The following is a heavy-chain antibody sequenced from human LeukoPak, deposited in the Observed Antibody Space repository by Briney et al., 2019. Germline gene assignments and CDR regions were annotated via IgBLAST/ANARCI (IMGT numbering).Heavy chain of an antibody. CDR3: AKVNTPYSSSWYNLDYFDY. Sequence: GGSLRLSCAASGFTFSSYAMSWVRQAPGKGLEWVSAISGSGGSTYYADSVKGRFTISRDNSKNTLYLQMNSLRAEDTAVYYCAKVNTPYSSSWYNLDYFDYWGQGTLVTVSS. V-gene: IGHV3-23*01. J-gene: IGHJ4*02. CDR2: ISGSGGST. D-gene: IGHD6-13*01. CDR1: GFTFSSYA.